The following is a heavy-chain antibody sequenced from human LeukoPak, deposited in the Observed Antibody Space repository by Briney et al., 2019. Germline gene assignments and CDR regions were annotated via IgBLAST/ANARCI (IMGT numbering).Heavy chain of an antibody. Sequence: PSETLSLTCAVYGGSFSGYYWSWIRQPPGKGLEWIGEIKHSGSTNYNPSLKSRVTISVDTSKNQFSLKLSSVTAADTAVYYCARPRVFGVVMRWYFDLWGRGTLVTVSS. CDR2: IKHSGST. CDR1: GGSFSGYY. CDR3: ARPRVFGVVMRWYFDL. V-gene: IGHV4-34*01. J-gene: IGHJ2*01. D-gene: IGHD3-3*01.